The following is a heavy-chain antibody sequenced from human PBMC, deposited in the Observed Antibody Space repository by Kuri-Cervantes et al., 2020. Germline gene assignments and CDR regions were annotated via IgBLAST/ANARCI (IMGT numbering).Heavy chain of an antibody. CDR1: GFTFSSYA. V-gene: IGHV3-48*04. CDR3: AREGGGYGGSDDAFDI. Sequence: GGSLRLSCAASGFTFSSYAMSWVRQAPGKGLEWVSYISSSGSTIYYADSVKGRFTISRDNAKNSLYLQMNSLRAEDTAVYYCAREGGGYGGSDDAFDIWGQGTMVTVSS. CDR2: ISSSGSTI. J-gene: IGHJ3*02. D-gene: IGHD4-23*01.